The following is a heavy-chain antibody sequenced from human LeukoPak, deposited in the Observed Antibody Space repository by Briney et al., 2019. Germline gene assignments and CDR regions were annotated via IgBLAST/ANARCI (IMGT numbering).Heavy chain of an antibody. V-gene: IGHV1-18*01. D-gene: IGHD4-11*01. CDR2: VSGYDGHT. CDR3: ARDYYNDYEDTFDI. Sequence: GASVKVACKASGYSFASYGISWVRQAPGQGLKWMGWVSGYDGHTNYAQNLKGGVTVTAETSTSTVYMELRSLRSDDTAIYYCARDYYNDYEDTFDIWGQGTMVTVSS. CDR1: GYSFASYG. J-gene: IGHJ3*02.